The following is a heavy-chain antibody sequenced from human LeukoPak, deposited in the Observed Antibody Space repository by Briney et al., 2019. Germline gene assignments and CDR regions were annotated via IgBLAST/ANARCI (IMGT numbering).Heavy chain of an antibody. Sequence: ASVKASCKASGYTFTGYYMHWVRQAPGQGLEWMGWINPNSGGTNYAQKFQGRVTMTRDTSISTAYMELSRLRSDDTAVYYCAREWVPAATLTTNNNWFDPWGQGTLVTVSS. CDR1: GYTFTGYY. J-gene: IGHJ5*02. V-gene: IGHV1-2*02. D-gene: IGHD2-2*01. CDR3: AREWVPAATLTTNNNWFDP. CDR2: INPNSGGT.